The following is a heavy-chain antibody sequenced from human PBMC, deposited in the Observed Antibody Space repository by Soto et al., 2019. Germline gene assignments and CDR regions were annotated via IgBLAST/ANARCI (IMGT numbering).Heavy chain of an antibody. D-gene: IGHD2-15*01. Sequence: KPSETLSLTCTVSGGSFSSAGYSWNWLRQPPGKGLEWIGYIYHSGTTYYNPSLKSRVTISVDRSKNQFSLKLSSMTAADTAVYYCARDKKGYCGGGSCSGWFDPWGQGTLVTVSS. CDR2: IYHSGTT. V-gene: IGHV4-30-2*01. J-gene: IGHJ5*02. CDR1: GGSFSSAGYS. CDR3: ARDKKGYCGGGSCSGWFDP.